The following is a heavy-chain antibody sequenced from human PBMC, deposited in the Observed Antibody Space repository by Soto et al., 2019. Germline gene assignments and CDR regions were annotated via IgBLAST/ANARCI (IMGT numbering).Heavy chain of an antibody. CDR1: GGSFSGYY. J-gene: IGHJ2*01. CDR3: ARELWIYWYFDL. V-gene: IGHV4-34*01. Sequence: SETLSLTCAVYGGSFSGYYWSWIRQPPGKGLEWIGEINHSGSTNYNPSLKSRVTISVDTSKNQFSLKLSSVTAADTAVYYCARELWIYWYFDLWGRGTLVTVSS. CDR2: INHSGST. D-gene: IGHD3-16*01.